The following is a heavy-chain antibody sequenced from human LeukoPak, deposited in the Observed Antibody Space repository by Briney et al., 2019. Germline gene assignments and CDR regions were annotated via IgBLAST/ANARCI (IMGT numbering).Heavy chain of an antibody. J-gene: IGHJ3*02. V-gene: IGHV3-23*01. D-gene: IGHD6-13*01. Sequence: GGSLRLSCAASGLTFSSYAMSWVRQAPGKGLEWVSAISGSGGSTYYADSVKGRFTISRDNSKNTLYLQMNSLRAEDTAVYYCAKVVYSSSWYLDAFDIWGQGTMVTVSS. CDR1: GLTFSSYA. CDR2: ISGSGGST. CDR3: AKVVYSSSWYLDAFDI.